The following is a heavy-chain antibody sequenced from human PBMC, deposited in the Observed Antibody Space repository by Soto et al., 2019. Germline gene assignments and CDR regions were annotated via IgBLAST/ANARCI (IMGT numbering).Heavy chain of an antibody. V-gene: IGHV1-18*01. CDR3: ARVRQLVGYCYYYMDV. D-gene: IGHD6-6*01. CDR1: GYTFTNYG. Sequence: QVQLLQSGAEVKKPGASVKVSCKASGYTFTNYGITWVRQAPGQVLEWMGWISAYNGNTHYTQRLQGRVTMTTDTSTSTAYMELRGLRSDDTAVYYCARVRQLVGYCYYYMDVWGKGTTVTVSS. CDR2: ISAYNGNT. J-gene: IGHJ6*03.